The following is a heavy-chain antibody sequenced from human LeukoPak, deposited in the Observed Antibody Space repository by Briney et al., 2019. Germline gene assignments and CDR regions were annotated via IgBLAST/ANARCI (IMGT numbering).Heavy chain of an antibody. CDR1: GYSFSNYW. D-gene: IGHD4-23*01. CDR3: ARPRLYGGNSGFYFDL. J-gene: IGHJ2*01. V-gene: IGHV5-51*01. CDR2: IYPRDSDT. Sequence: GESLKISCKGSGYSFSNYWIGWVRQMPGKGLEWVGIIYPRDSDTRYSPSFQGQVTISADRSISTAYLQWSSLKASDTAIYYCARPRLYGGNSGFYFDLWGRGTLVTVSS.